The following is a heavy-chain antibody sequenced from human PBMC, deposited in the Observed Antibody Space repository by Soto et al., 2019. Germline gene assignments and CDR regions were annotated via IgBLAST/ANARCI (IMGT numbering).Heavy chain of an antibody. Sequence: GGSLRLSCAASGFTFSSYGMHWVRQAPGKGLEWVAVISYDGSNKYYADSVKGRFTISRDNSKNTLYLQMNSLRAEDTAVYYCAKKGEYYDFWSGYPAGMDVWGQGTTVTVSS. CDR1: GFTFSSYG. CDR3: AKKGEYYDFWSGYPAGMDV. D-gene: IGHD3-3*01. V-gene: IGHV3-30*18. CDR2: ISYDGSNK. J-gene: IGHJ6*02.